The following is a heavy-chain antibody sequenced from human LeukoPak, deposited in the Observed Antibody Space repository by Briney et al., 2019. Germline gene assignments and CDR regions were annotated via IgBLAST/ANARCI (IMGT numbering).Heavy chain of an antibody. CDR2: TNAGSGDT. CDR3: ARAYYYGSGTSGF. V-gene: IGHV1-2*02. D-gene: IGHD3-10*01. CDR1: GYTFTGYS. Sequence: ASVKASCKASGYTFTGYSMHWVRQAPGQGLEWVGWTNAGSGDTNYTQKMQGRVTMTTDTSTTTPCMELSRLRSDDTAVYCCARAYYYGSGTSGFWGQGTLVTVSS. J-gene: IGHJ4*02.